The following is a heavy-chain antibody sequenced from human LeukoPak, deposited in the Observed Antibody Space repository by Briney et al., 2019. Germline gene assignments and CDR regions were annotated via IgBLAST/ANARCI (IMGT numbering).Heavy chain of an antibody. J-gene: IGHJ5*02. D-gene: IGHD6-19*01. CDR2: ISDSGTSR. CDR3: VRDNSGWSLDP. Sequence: GGSLRLSCAASGFTFSSYERNWVRQAPGKGLEWVSYISDSGTSRKYGDSVKGRFTISRDNAKNSLYLQMNNLRAEDTAVYYCVRDNSGWSLDPWGQGTLVTVSS. V-gene: IGHV3-48*03. CDR1: GFTFSSYE.